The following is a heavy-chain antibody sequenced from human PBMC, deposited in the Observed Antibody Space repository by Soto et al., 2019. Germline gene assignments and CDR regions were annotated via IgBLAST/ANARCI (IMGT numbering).Heavy chain of an antibody. Sequence: SETLSLTCTVSGGSVTSNYWTWIRQPAGKGLEWIGRMYISGTTDYNPSLRGRATMPVDTSKNQFSLTLTSVTAADTAVYYCARERAAPSWIDPWGRGTLVTVSS. D-gene: IGHD6-6*01. CDR3: ARERAAPSWIDP. CDR1: GGSVTSNY. V-gene: IGHV4-4*07. J-gene: IGHJ5*02. CDR2: MYISGTT.